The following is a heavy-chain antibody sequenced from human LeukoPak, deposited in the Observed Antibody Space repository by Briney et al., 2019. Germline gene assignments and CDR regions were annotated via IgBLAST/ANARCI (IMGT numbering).Heavy chain of an antibody. Sequence: PGGSLRLSCTTSGFNFRAYWMGWVRQAPGKGLEWVSYISSRSSTIYYTDSVKGRFTISRDNAKNSLYLQMNSLRAEDTAVYYCAREGYCNITSCPRGAFDFWGQGTMVTVSS. CDR3: AREGYCNITSCPRGAFDF. CDR2: ISSRSSTI. D-gene: IGHD2-2*01. J-gene: IGHJ3*01. V-gene: IGHV3-48*01. CDR1: GFNFRAYW.